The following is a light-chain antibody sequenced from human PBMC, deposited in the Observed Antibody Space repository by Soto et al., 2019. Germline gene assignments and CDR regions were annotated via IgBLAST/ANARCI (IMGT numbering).Light chain of an antibody. V-gene: IGKV1-5*01. J-gene: IGKJ1*01. CDR1: QSISSW. Sequence: DIQMTQSPSTLSASVGDRVTITCRASQSISSWLAWYQQKPGKAPKLLIYDASSLDSGVPSRFSGSGSGTEFTLTIGSLQADDFATYYCQQYNSYSTFGQGTKVQIK. CDR3: QQYNSYST. CDR2: DAS.